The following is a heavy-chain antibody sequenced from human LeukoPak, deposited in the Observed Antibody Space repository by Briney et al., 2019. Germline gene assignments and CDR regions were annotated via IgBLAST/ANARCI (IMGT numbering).Heavy chain of an antibody. CDR1: GGSISGYY. D-gene: IGHD4-17*01. Sequence: PSETLSLTCTVSGGSISGYYWNWIRQPPGKGLEWIGYIYYSGSTNYNPSLKSRVTLSLDTPKNQFSLKLSSVTAADTAVYYCARDLGYGDPFDCWGQGTLVTVSS. CDR3: ARDLGYGDPFDC. J-gene: IGHJ4*02. V-gene: IGHV4-59*01. CDR2: IYYSGST.